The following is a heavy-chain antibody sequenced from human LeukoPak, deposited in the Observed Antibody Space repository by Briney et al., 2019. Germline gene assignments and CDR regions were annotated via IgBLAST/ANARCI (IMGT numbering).Heavy chain of an antibody. D-gene: IGHD6-6*01. CDR3: ARGPIVGSSSSYYMDV. CDR1: GGSFSGYY. Sequence: SETLSLTCAVYGGSFSGYYWSWIRQPPGKGLEWIGEIYHSGSTNYNPSLKSRVTISVDTSKNQFSLKLSSVTAADTAVYYCARGPIVGSSSSYYMDVWGKGTTVTVSS. V-gene: IGHV4-34*01. J-gene: IGHJ6*03. CDR2: IYHSGST.